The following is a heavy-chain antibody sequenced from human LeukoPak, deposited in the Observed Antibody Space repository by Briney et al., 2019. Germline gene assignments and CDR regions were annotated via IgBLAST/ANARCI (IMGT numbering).Heavy chain of an antibody. CDR2: VSGNGGIT. Sequence: GGSVRLSCAASGFTFSSYAMSWVRQAPGKGLEWVSTVSGNGGITYYADSMKGRFTISRDNSKNTLFLQMNSLRGEDTAVYYCAKDPVYGSGQSHPSDYWGQGTLVTVSS. CDR1: GFTFSSYA. D-gene: IGHD3-3*01. V-gene: IGHV3-23*01. J-gene: IGHJ4*02. CDR3: AKDPVYGSGQSHPSDY.